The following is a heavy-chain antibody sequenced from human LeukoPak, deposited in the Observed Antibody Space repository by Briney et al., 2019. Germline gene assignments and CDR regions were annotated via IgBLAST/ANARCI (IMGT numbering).Heavy chain of an antibody. CDR1: GFTLSDYY. Sequence: GGSLRLSCAASGFTLSDYYMTWIRQAPGKGLEWVSYVSNGGSSSILYADSVKGRFTVFRDYAKNSLYLQMNSLRADDTGAYYCARDKSNKGHDCWGQGTLVTVSS. CDR2: VSNGGSSSI. V-gene: IGHV3-11*01. J-gene: IGHJ4*02. CDR3: ARDKSNKGHDC.